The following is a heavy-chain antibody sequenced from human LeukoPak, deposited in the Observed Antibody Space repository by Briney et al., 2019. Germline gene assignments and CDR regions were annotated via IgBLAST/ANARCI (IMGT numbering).Heavy chain of an antibody. CDR1: GFTFSSYT. J-gene: IGHJ4*02. V-gene: IGHV3-23*01. Sequence: GGSLRLSCTASGFTFSSYTMTWVRQAPGKGLKWVSTITTGDGNTYYADSVKGRFTVSRDDSKNTLYLQMNSLRAEDTAVYYCAKDLYSSGWPGAIDHWGQGILVTVSS. CDR2: ITTGDGNT. D-gene: IGHD6-19*01. CDR3: AKDLYSSGWPGAIDH.